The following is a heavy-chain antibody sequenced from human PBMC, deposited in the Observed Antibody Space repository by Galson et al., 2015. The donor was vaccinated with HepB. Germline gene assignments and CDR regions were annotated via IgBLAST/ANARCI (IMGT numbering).Heavy chain of an antibody. CDR1: GYSFTGYW. D-gene: IGHD5-24*01. Sequence: QSGAEVKKPGESLTISCTGSGYSFTGYWIGWVRQMPGKGLEWMGIIYPADSDTSYSPSFQGQVTISADKSISTAYLQWSSLKASDTAIFYCARGGWLQSGDYWGQGTLVTVSS. V-gene: IGHV5-51*01. CDR3: ARGGWLQSGDY. CDR2: IYPADSDT. J-gene: IGHJ4*02.